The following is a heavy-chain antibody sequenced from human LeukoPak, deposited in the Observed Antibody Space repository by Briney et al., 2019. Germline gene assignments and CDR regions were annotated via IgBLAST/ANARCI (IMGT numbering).Heavy chain of an antibody. D-gene: IGHD3-10*01. CDR1: GFTFSSYW. J-gene: IGHJ6*03. CDR2: IKQDGSEK. CDR3: AKDGRGLLWFGESAPYYYYYMDV. V-gene: IGHV3-7*01. Sequence: GGSLRLSCAASGFTFSSYWMSWVRQAPGKGLEWVANIKQDGSEKYYVDSVKGRFTISRDNSKNTLYLQMNSLRAEDTAVYYCAKDGRGLLWFGESAPYYYYYMDVWGKGTTVTISS.